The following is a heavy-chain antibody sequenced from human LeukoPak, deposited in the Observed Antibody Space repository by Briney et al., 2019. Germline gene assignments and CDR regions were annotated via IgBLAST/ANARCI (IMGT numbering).Heavy chain of an antibody. CDR3: ARVVSGSYISYYYYYYMDV. D-gene: IGHD1-26*01. J-gene: IGHJ6*03. CDR2: INPNSGGT. V-gene: IGHV1-18*01. CDR1: GYTFTSYG. Sequence: ASVKVSCKASGYTFTSYGISWVRQAPGQGLEWMGWINPNSGGTNYAQKLQGRVTMTTDTSTSTAYMELRSLRSDDTAVYYCARVVSGSYISYYYYYYMDVWGKGTTVTVSS.